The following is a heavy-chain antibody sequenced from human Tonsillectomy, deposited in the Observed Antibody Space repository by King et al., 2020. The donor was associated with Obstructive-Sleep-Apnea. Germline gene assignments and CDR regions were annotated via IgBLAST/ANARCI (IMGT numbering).Heavy chain of an antibody. Sequence: QLVQSGGGLVQPGGSLRLSCAASGFTFSSYSMNWVRQAPGKGLEWVSYISSSSSTIYYADSVKGRFTISRDNAKNSLYLQMNSLRAEDTAVYYCARERPLNHCSRTSCYNLNWFDPWGQGTLVTVSS. D-gene: IGHD2-2*02. V-gene: IGHV3-48*04. CDR2: ISSSSSTI. CDR3: ARERPLNHCSRTSCYNLNWFDP. CDR1: GFTFSSYS. J-gene: IGHJ5*02.